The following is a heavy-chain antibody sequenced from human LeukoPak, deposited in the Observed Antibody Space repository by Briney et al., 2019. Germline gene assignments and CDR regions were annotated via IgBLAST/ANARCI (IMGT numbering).Heavy chain of an antibody. CDR3: ARLYCSSSSCYRGSGYFFDY. CDR2: IYPDESDT. V-gene: IGHV5-51*01. Sequence: GESLKISCKGSGYSFTTYWIAWVRQMPGKGLEWMGIIYPDESDTRHSPSFQGQVTISADKSISTAYLQWSSLKASDTAMYHCARLYCSSSSCYRGSGYFFDYWGQGALVTVSS. CDR1: GYSFTTYW. J-gene: IGHJ4*02. D-gene: IGHD2-2*02.